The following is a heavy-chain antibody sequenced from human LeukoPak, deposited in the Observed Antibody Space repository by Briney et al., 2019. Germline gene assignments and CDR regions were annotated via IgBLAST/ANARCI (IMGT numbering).Heavy chain of an antibody. V-gene: IGHV3-21*01. Sequence: GGSLRLSCAASGFTFSNYSMNWVRQAPGKGLEWVSSISSSSTYIFYADSVKGRFTISRDNAQNSLYLQMNSLRAEDTAVYYCARDLASCAGDCYSDGFDYWGQGALVTVSS. D-gene: IGHD2-21*02. CDR3: ARDLASCAGDCYSDGFDY. CDR2: ISSSSTYI. CDR1: GFTFSNYS. J-gene: IGHJ4*02.